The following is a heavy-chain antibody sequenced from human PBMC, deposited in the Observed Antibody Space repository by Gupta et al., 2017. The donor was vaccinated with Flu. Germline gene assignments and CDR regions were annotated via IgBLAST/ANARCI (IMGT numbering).Heavy chain of an antibody. D-gene: IGHD6-13*01. Sequence: EVQLVESGGGLVQPGGSLRLSCAASGFTFSSYWMSWVRQAPGKGLEWVANIKQDGSEKYYVDSVKGRFTISRDNAKNSLYLQMNSLRAEDTAVYYCARETGYSSSWPREGPGWFDPWGQGTLVTVSS. CDR2: IKQDGSEK. CDR3: ARETGYSSSWPREGPGWFDP. J-gene: IGHJ5*02. CDR1: GFTFSSYW. V-gene: IGHV3-7*04.